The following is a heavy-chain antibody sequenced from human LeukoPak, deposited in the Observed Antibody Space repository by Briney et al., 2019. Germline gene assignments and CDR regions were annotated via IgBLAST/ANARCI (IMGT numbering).Heavy chain of an antibody. CDR2: INEDGSGK. Sequence: GGSLRLSCVYSGFTFSNYWMKWVRQAPGKGLEWVASINEDGSGKFSVGSVKDRITTSRDNTRNSLDMQINSLTVEDTAIYYCARDDGDVWGTGTTVTVSS. V-gene: IGHV3-7*01. CDR1: GFTFSNYW. J-gene: IGHJ6*04. CDR3: ARDDGDV.